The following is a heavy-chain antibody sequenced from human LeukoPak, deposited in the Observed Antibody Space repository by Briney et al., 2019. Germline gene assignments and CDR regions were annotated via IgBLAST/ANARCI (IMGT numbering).Heavy chain of an antibody. CDR1: GYTFTGYY. CDR3: ARGGGILEWLQIY. D-gene: IGHD3-3*01. Sequence: ASVKVSCKASGYTFTGYYMHWVRQAPGQGLEWMGWINPDSGGTNYAQKFQGRVTMTRDTSTSTAHMEMSRLRSDDTAVYYCARGGGILEWLQIYWGQGTLVTVSS. J-gene: IGHJ4*02. V-gene: IGHV1-2*02. CDR2: INPDSGGT.